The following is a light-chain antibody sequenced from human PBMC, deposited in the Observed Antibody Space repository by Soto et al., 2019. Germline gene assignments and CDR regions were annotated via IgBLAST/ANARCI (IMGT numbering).Light chain of an antibody. Sequence: QSVLTQPASVCGSPGQAITISCTGSSSDVGRYNHVSWYQHHPGKAPKLLISEVSNRPSGVSNRFSGSKSGYTASLTISGLQAEDEADYYCNSHTSGDFRVFGTGTKVTVL. CDR1: SSDVGRYNH. V-gene: IGLV2-14*01. J-gene: IGLJ1*01. CDR3: NSHTSGDFRV. CDR2: EVS.